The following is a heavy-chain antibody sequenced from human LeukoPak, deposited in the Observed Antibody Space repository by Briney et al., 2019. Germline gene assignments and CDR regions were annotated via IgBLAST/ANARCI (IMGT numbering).Heavy chain of an antibody. CDR3: ARERGYYDSSGSLDY. V-gene: IGHV1-69*05. CDR2: IIPIFGTA. J-gene: IGHJ4*02. D-gene: IGHD3-22*01. Sequence: SVKVSCKASGGTFSSYAISWVRQAPGQGLEWMGGIIPIFGTANYAQKFQGRVTITTDESTSTAYMELSSLRSEDTAVYYCARERGYYDSSGSLDYWGQGTLVTVSS. CDR1: GGTFSSYA.